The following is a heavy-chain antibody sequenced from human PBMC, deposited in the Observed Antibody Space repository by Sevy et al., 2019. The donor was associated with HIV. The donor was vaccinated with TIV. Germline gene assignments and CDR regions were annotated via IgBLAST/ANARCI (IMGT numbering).Heavy chain of an antibody. CDR1: GGTFSSYA. D-gene: IGHD5-12*01. V-gene: IGHV1-69*13. CDR2: IIPIFGTA. CDR3: ASSVEMATITRFRFDY. Sequence: ASVKVSCKASGGTFSSYAISWVRQAPGQGLEWMGGIIPIFGTANYAQKFQGRVTITVDESTSTAYMELSSLRSEDTAVYYCASSVEMATITRFRFDYWGQGTLVTVSS. J-gene: IGHJ4*02.